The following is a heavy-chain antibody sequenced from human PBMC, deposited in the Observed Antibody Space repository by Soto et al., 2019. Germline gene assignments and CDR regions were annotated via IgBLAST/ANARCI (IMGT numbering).Heavy chain of an antibody. CDR1: GGTFSSYA. CDR3: AREDIVVVPAAIRIYGMDV. Sequence: GASVKVSCKASGGTFSSYAISWVRQAPGQGLEWMGGIIPIFGTANYAQKFQGRVTITADESTSTAYMELSSLRSEDTAVYYCAREDIVVVPAAIRIYGMDVWGQGTTVTVS. CDR2: IIPIFGTA. D-gene: IGHD2-2*02. J-gene: IGHJ6*02. V-gene: IGHV1-69*13.